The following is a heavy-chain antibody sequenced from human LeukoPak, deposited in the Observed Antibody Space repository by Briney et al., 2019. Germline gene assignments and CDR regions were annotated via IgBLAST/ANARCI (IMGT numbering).Heavy chain of an antibody. CDR2: ISHAGST. D-gene: IGHD3-3*01. Sequence: SETLSLTCTVSGDSISSNNWWNWVRQPPGKGLDWIGEISHAGSTDYNPSLKSRVTISVDKSKNQFSLKLSSVTAADTAVYYCARLGYDFWSGYWAYFNYWGQGTLVTVSS. CDR3: ARLGYDFWSGYWAYFNY. V-gene: IGHV4-4*02. CDR1: GDSISSNNW. J-gene: IGHJ4*02.